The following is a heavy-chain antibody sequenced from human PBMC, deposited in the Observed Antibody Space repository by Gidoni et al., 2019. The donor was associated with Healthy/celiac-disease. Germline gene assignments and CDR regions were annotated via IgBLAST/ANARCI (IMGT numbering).Heavy chain of an antibody. Sequence: QVQLVQSGAEVKKPGASVKVSCKASGYTFPSYYMHWVRQAPGQGLEWMGIINPSGGSTSYAQKFQGRVTMTRDTSTSTVYMELSSLRSEDTAVYYCARDIVVVVAATPQYYFDYWGQGTLVTVSS. CDR3: ARDIVVVVAATPQYYFDY. V-gene: IGHV1-46*01. D-gene: IGHD2-15*01. CDR1: GYTFPSYY. CDR2: INPSGGST. J-gene: IGHJ4*02.